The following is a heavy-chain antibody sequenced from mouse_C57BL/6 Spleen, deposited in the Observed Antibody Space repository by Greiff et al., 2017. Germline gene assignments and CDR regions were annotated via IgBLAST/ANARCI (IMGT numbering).Heavy chain of an antibody. Sequence: QVQLQQPGAELVMPGASVKLSCKASGYTFTSYWMHWVKQRPGQGLEWIGEIDPSDSYTNYNQKFKGKSTLTVDKSSSTAYMQLSSLTSEDSAVYDCARQDSTAYYYAMGYWGQGASVTVSS. J-gene: IGHJ4*01. V-gene: IGHV1-69*01. CDR1: GYTFTSYW. CDR3: ARQDSTAYYYAMGY. D-gene: IGHD1-2*01. CDR2: IDPSDSYT.